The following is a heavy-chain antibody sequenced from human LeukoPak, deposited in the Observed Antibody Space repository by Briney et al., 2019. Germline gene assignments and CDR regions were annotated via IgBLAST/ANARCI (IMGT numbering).Heavy chain of an antibody. J-gene: IGHJ4*02. V-gene: IGHV4-59*05. Sequence: SETLSLTCTVSGGSISSYYWSWIRQPPGKGLEWIGSIYYSGSTYYNPSLKSRVTISVDTSKNQFSLKLSSVTAADTAVYYCASPSRETGYLYPFDYWGQGTLVTVSS. D-gene: IGHD3-9*01. CDR2: IYYSGST. CDR1: GGSISSYY. CDR3: ASPSRETGYLYPFDY.